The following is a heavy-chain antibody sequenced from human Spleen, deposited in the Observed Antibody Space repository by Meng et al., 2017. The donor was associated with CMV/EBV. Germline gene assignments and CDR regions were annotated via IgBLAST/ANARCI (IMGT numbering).Heavy chain of an antibody. CDR3: AKDYDFWSGCIDFQY. D-gene: IGHD3-3*01. CDR2: IGTSGETT. CDR1: GFTFRSYG. Sequence: GGSLRLSCAASGFTFRSYGMGWVRQAPGKGLEWVSGIGTSGETTYYADSVKGRFTISRDNSKNTLYLQMNSLRAEDTAVYYCAKDYDFWSGCIDFQYWGLGTLVTVSS. V-gene: IGHV3-23*01. J-gene: IGHJ4*02.